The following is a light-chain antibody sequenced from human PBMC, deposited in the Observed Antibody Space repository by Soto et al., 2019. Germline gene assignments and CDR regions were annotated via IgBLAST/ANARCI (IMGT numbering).Light chain of an antibody. CDR2: DVS. Sequence: SVVAQPAPLSGSPGQSVTLSCPGTSSDVGGYNYVSWYQQHPGKAPKFMIYDVSNRPSGVSNRFSGSKSGNTASLTISGLQAEDEADYYCSSYTTSNTRQIVFGTGTKVTVL. J-gene: IGLJ1*01. V-gene: IGLV2-14*01. CDR1: SSDVGGYNY. CDR3: SSYTTSNTRQIV.